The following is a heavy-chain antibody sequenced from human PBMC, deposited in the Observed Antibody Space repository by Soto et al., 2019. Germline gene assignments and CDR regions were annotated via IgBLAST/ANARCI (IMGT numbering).Heavy chain of an antibody. CDR3: ARTDLKLRGIDH. CDR2: ISAYNGNT. J-gene: IGHJ4*02. D-gene: IGHD1-7*01. V-gene: IGHV1-18*01. CDR1: GYTFTSYG. Sequence: QVPLVQSGTEVKKPGASVKVSCKASGYTFTSYGINWVRQAPGQGLEWMGWISAYNGNTDYAQKFQDRVTMTTDTSTRTAYMVLRSLSSDDTAVYYCARTDLKLRGIDHWGQGTLVTVSS.